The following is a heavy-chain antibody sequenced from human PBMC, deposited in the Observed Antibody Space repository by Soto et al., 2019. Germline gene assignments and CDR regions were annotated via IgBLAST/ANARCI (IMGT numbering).Heavy chain of an antibody. D-gene: IGHD4-17*01. Sequence: QVQLVQSGAEVKKPGSSVKVSCKASGGTFSSYAISWVRQAPGQGLEWMGGIIPIFGTANYAQKFQGRVTITADESTSTAYMELSSLRSEDTAVYYCAVEPANGYGDYRGDWFDPWGQGTLVTVSS. CDR3: AVEPANGYGDYRGDWFDP. CDR1: GGTFSSYA. CDR2: IIPIFGTA. V-gene: IGHV1-69*01. J-gene: IGHJ5*02.